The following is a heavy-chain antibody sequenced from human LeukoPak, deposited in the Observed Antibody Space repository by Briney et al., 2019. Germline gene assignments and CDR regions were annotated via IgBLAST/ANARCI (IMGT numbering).Heavy chain of an antibody. Sequence: PSETLSLTCAVYGGSFSDYYWTWIRQPPGKGLEWIGQINHRGSTNYNPSLKSRVTLSVDTSKNQFSLKLNSVTAADTAVYYCARVVKRSITMVRGALDYWGQGTLVTVSS. CDR2: INHRGST. V-gene: IGHV4-34*01. CDR3: ARVVKRSITMVRGALDY. J-gene: IGHJ4*02. CDR1: GGSFSDYY. D-gene: IGHD3-10*01.